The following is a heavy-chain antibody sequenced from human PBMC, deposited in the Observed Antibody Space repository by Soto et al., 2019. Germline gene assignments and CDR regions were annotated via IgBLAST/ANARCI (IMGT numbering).Heavy chain of an antibody. CDR1: GGSISSYY. Sequence: SETLSLTCTVSGGSISSYYWSWIRQPPGKGLEWIGYIYYSGSTNYNPSLKSRVTISVDTSKNQFSLKLSSVTAADTAVYYCARQGKRRDIVVVPAATPYYYMDVWGKGTTVTVSS. J-gene: IGHJ6*03. CDR2: IYYSGST. V-gene: IGHV4-59*08. D-gene: IGHD2-2*01. CDR3: ARQGKRRDIVVVPAATPYYYMDV.